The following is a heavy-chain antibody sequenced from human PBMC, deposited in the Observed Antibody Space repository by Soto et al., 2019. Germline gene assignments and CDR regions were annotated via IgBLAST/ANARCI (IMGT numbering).Heavy chain of an antibody. CDR1: GGSISSGGYY. Sequence: SETLSLTCIVSGGSISSGGYYWSWIRQHPGKGLEWIGFIYYSGYTYYNPSLKSRVSLSVDTSKNQFSLKLSSVTAADTAVYYCARVLGYCTGGNCYPEYWGQGTLVTVS. V-gene: IGHV4-31*03. D-gene: IGHD2-15*01. CDR2: IYYSGYT. CDR3: ARVLGYCTGGNCYPEY. J-gene: IGHJ4*02.